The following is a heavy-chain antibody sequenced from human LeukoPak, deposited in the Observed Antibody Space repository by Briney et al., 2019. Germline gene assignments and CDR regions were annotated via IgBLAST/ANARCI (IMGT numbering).Heavy chain of an antibody. CDR2: IYTRGST. CDR1: GGSISSYY. V-gene: IGHV4-4*07. D-gene: IGHD6-19*01. CDR3: AREGQWLVRGYYYMDV. J-gene: IGHJ6*03. Sequence: SETLSLTCTVSGGSISSYYWSWIRQPAGKGLEWIGRIYTRGSTNYNPSLKSRGTMSVDTAKNQFSLKMSSVTAADTAVYYCAREGQWLVRGYYYMDVWGKGNTVTVSS.